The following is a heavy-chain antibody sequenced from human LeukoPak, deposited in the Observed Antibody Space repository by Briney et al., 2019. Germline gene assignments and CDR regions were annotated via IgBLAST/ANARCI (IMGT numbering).Heavy chain of an antibody. D-gene: IGHD2-15*01. Sequence: SETLSLTCTVSGGSISSYYWSWIRQPPGKGLEWIGYIYYSGSTNYNPSLKSRVTISVDTSKNQFSLKLSSVTAADTAVYYCARSNLGYCSGGSCHYYYYYHMDVWGKGTTVTVSS. CDR3: ARSNLGYCSGGSCHYYYYYHMDV. V-gene: IGHV4-59*01. CDR2: IYYSGST. CDR1: GGSISSYY. J-gene: IGHJ6*03.